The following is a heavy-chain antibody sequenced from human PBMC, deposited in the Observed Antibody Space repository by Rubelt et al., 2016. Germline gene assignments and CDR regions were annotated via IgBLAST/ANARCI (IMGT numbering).Heavy chain of an antibody. J-gene: IGHJ4*02. CDR1: GYTFSGYY. D-gene: IGHD3-10*01. Sequence: QVQLVQSGAEVKKPGASVKVSCKASGYTFSGYYIHWVRQAPGQGPEWMGWIDPNSGGANYAQKVQGRVTMTGDTSTSTAYVEWSRLTSDDTAVYYCARRSGSYFDCDFWGQGTLVTVSS. CDR2: IDPNSGGA. CDR3: ARRSGSYFDCDF. V-gene: IGHV1-2*02.